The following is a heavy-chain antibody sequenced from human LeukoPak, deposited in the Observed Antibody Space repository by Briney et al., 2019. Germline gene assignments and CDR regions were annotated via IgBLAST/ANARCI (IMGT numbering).Heavy chain of an antibody. CDR1: GGAISRLNW. J-gene: IGHJ4*02. V-gene: IGHV4-4*02. CDR3: ARDSGDYDSSCYYFDY. Sequence: SGTLYLTCAVSGGAISRLNWWSWVRELPGKGLECVGEISHSGRTNYNPSLPSRGTISVDKSKNQFSLKLTSVTAADTAVYYCARDSGDYDSSCYYFDYWGQGTLVTVSS. CDR2: ISHSGRT. D-gene: IGHD3-22*01.